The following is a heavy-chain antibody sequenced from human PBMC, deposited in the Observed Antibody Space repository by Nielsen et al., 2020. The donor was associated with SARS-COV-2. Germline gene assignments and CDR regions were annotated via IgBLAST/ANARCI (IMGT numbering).Heavy chain of an antibody. CDR1: GFTFSSFA. J-gene: IGHJ4*02. CDR3: AKDLDDSSRYYFGYFDY. V-gene: IGHV3-23*01. D-gene: IGHD3-22*01. Sequence: GESLKISCAASGFTFSSFAMSWVRQAPGKGPEWVSGISGSGGTRYYADSVKGRFTIYRDNSKKTLYMQMDSLRAEDTALYYCAKDLDDSSRYYFGYFDYWGQETLVTVSS. CDR2: ISGSGGTR.